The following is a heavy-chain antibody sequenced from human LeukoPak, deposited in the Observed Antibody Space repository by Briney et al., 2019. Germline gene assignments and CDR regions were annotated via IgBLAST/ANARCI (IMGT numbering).Heavy chain of an antibody. J-gene: IGHJ4*02. CDR3: ARVTRWAGLDF. Sequence: PSQTLSLTCNVSGGSISSGDKYWSWIRQPPGKGLEWIGYIYYSGSTYYNPSLKSRLPISVDTSDNQFSLHLTSVTAADTAVYFCARVTRWAGLDFWGQGTLVTVSS. CDR1: GGSISSGDKY. D-gene: IGHD2-21*02. CDR2: IYYSGST. V-gene: IGHV4-30-4*01.